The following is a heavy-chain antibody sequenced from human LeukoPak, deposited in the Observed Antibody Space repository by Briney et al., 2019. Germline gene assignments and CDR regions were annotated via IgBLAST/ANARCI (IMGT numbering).Heavy chain of an antibody. CDR1: GVSFSGYY. V-gene: IGHV4-34*01. D-gene: IGHD1-26*01. Sequence: PSETLSLTCAVYGVSFSGYYWSWIRQPPGKGLEWIGEINHSGSTNYNPSLKSRVTISVDTSKNQFSLKLSSVTAADTAVYYCARVPSPRGYYYVDVWGKGTTVTVSS. CDR3: ARVPSPRGYYYVDV. J-gene: IGHJ6*03. CDR2: INHSGST.